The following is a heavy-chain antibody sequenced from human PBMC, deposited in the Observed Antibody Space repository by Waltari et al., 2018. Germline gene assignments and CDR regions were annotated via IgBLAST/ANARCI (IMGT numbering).Heavy chain of an antibody. J-gene: IGHJ3*02. D-gene: IGHD3-22*01. V-gene: IGHV4-34*01. CDR1: GGSFSGYY. CDR3: ARGGLDYSDSTGFDSFDI. CDR2: INHKGNT. Sequence: QVQLQQWGAGLLQASETLSLTCGIHGGSFSGYYWSWIRQAPGKGLEWIGEINHKGNTNNNPSLKSRVTTSVDTSKNQFSLKLSSVTVADTAVYYCARGGLDYSDSTGFDSFDIWGQGTWVTVSS.